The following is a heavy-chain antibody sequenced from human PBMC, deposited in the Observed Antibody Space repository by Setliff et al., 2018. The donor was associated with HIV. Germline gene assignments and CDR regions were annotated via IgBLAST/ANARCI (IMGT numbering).Heavy chain of an antibody. Sequence: GESLKISCQASGYSFTTLWIAWVRQMPGKGLEWMGMVFPDDSDTRNSPSFQGQVSMSADKSINTAYLQWSSLKASDTAVYYCARSMGFKATTRLDFWGPGTLVTVSS. CDR2: VFPDDSDT. CDR3: ARSMGFKATTRLDF. J-gene: IGHJ4*02. D-gene: IGHD3-10*01. CDR1: GYSFTTLW. V-gene: IGHV5-51*01.